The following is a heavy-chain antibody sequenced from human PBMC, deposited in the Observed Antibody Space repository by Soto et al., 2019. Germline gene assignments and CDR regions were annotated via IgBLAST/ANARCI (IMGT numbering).Heavy chain of an antibody. CDR1: GFTFDDYT. J-gene: IGHJ4*02. D-gene: IGHD3-22*01. CDR2: ISWDGGST. Sequence: GGSLRLSCAASGFTFDDYTMHWVRQAPGKGLEWVSLISWDGGSTYYADSVKGRFTISRDNSKNSLYLQMNSLRTEDTALYYCAKASKYYYDSSGYLDYWGQGTLVTVSS. CDR3: AKASKYYYDSSGYLDY. V-gene: IGHV3-43*01.